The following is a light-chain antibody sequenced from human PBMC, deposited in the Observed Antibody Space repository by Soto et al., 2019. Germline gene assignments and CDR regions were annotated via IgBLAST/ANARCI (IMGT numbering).Light chain of an antibody. CDR1: SSDIGDYNY. CDR2: EVS. CDR3: SSYTSTSSYV. J-gene: IGLJ1*01. V-gene: IGLV2-14*01. Sequence: QSALTPPASVSGSPGQSITISCTGTSSDIGDYNYVSWYQQHPGKAPKLMIYEVSNRPSGISNRFSGSKSGNTASLTISGLQADDEADYYCSSYTSTSSYVFGTGTKVTVL.